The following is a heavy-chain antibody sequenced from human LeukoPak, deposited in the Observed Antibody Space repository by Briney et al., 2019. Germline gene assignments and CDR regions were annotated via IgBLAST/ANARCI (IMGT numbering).Heavy chain of an antibody. D-gene: IGHD4-17*01. CDR2: FDPEDGET. V-gene: IGHV1-24*01. J-gene: IGHJ4*02. Sequence: ASVKVSCKVSGYTLTELSMHWVRQAPGKGLEWMGGFDPEDGETIYAQKFQGRVTMTEDTSTDTAYMELSSLRSEDTAEYYCATRKIDDYGDFYFDYWGQGTLVTVSS. CDR3: ATRKIDDYGDFYFDY. CDR1: GYTLTELS.